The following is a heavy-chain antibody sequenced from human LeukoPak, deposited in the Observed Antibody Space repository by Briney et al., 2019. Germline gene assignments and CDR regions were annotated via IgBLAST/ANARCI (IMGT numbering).Heavy chain of an antibody. D-gene: IGHD4-17*01. CDR1: GFTLHDYA. Sequence: GGSLRLSCAASGFTLHDYAMNWVRQAPGKGLEWVSGINGNGGSTGYADSVKGRFAMSRDNAKNSLYLQMNSLRAEDTAMYYCARVTPGVTNDYWGQGTLVTVSS. J-gene: IGHJ4*02. V-gene: IGHV3-20*04. CDR2: INGNGGST. CDR3: ARVTPGVTNDY.